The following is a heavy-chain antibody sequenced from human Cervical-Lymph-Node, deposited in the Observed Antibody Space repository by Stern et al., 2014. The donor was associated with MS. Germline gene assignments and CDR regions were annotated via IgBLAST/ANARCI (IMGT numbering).Heavy chain of an antibody. J-gene: IGHJ4*02. Sequence: EVQLVESGGGLVKPGGSLRLSCAVSGFTFRNYTMNWVRQAPGKGLEWVSSISSTSTYISYADSVKGRFTISRDNAKNSLYLQMNSLRAEDTAVYYGTRARRGFDYWGQGTLVTVSS. V-gene: IGHV3-21*01. CDR1: GFTFRNYT. CDR2: ISSTSTYI. CDR3: TRARRGFDY.